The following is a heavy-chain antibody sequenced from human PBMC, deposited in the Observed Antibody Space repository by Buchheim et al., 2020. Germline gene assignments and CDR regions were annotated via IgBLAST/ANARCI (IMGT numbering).Heavy chain of an antibody. D-gene: IGHD5-18*01. J-gene: IGHJ6*03. CDR2: INQSGST. CDR1: GGSFIGYY. V-gene: IGHV4-34*02. CDR3: ATLSARRGYSYGNFYYMDV. Sequence: QVQLQQWGAGLLKPSETLSLTCAEYGGSFIGYYWSWTRQPPGKGLEWIGEINQSGSTNYNPSLKSRVTISVDSSKNQFSLQLSSVTAADTAVYFCATLSARRGYSYGNFYYMDVWGKGTT.